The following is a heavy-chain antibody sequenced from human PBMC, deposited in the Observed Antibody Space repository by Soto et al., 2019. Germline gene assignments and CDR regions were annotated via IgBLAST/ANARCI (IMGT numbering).Heavy chain of an antibody. CDR1: GYTFTSYG. J-gene: IGHJ4*02. D-gene: IGHD1-1*01. CDR3: ASNDPENDEHHPFDY. Sequence: AASVKVSCKASGYTFTSYGISWVRQAPGQGLEWMGWISAYNGNTNYAQKLQGRVTMTTDTSTSTAYMELRSLRSDDTAVYYCASNDPENDEHHPFDYWGQGTLVTVSS. V-gene: IGHV1-18*01. CDR2: ISAYNGNT.